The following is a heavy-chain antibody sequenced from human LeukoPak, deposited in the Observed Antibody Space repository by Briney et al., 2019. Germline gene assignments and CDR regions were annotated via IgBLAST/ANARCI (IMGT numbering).Heavy chain of an antibody. CDR3: ARALYLPRYCSSTSCYMDY. V-gene: IGHV3-23*01. J-gene: IGHJ4*02. CDR1: GFSFSGYA. D-gene: IGHD2-2*02. CDR2: VSDSGVNT. Sequence: PGGSLRLSCAASGFSFSGYAMSWVRQAPGKGLDWVSGVSDSGVNTYYADSVKGRFTISRDNSQNTLYLQMNSLRAEDTAVYYCARALYLPRYCSSTSCYMDYWGQGTLVTVSS.